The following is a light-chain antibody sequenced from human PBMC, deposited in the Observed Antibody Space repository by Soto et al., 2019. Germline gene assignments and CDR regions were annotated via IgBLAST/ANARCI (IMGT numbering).Light chain of an antibody. CDR3: ISYAGSNLLYV. CDR2: EVS. CDR1: CSDVGGYNY. V-gene: IGLV2-8*01. Sequence: QSALTQPPSASGSPGQSVTISCTGTCSDVGGYNYVSWYQQHPGKAPKLMIYEVSKRPSGVPDRFSGSKSGNTASLTVSGLQAEDEADYYCISYAGSNLLYVFGTGTKLTVL. J-gene: IGLJ1*01.